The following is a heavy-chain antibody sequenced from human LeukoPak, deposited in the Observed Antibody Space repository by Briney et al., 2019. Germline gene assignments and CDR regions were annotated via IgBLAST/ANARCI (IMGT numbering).Heavy chain of an antibody. Sequence: SETLSLTCTVSGGSIRSYYWSWIRQPPGKGLEWIGYIYYSGSTNYNPSLKSRITISVDTSKNQFSLKLSSVTAADTAVYYCARFGSLREPIHDYWGQGTLVIVSS. CDR1: GGSIRSYY. D-gene: IGHD3-16*01. J-gene: IGHJ4*02. V-gene: IGHV4-59*01. CDR2: IYYSGST. CDR3: ARFGSLREPIHDY.